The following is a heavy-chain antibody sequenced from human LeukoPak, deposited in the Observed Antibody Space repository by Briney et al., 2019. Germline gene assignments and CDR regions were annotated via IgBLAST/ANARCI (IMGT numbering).Heavy chain of an antibody. Sequence: PSETLSLTCTVSRGSISSYYWNWIRQPPGKGLEWIGYIYYSGSTNYNPSLKSRLTISVDTSNNQFSLKLSSVTAADTAVYYCASTSGYCSGGNCYSAFDYWGQGTLVTVSS. CDR1: RGSISSYY. CDR3: ASTSGYCSGGNCYSAFDY. D-gene: IGHD2-15*01. V-gene: IGHV4-59*01. CDR2: IYYSGST. J-gene: IGHJ4*02.